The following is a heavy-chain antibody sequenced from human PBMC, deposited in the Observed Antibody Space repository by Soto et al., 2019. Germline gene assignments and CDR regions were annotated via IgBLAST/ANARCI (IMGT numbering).Heavy chain of an antibody. J-gene: IGHJ3*02. Sequence: QVQLVESGGGVVQPGRSLRLSCAASGFTFSSYGMHWVRQAPGKGLEWVAVIWYDGSNKYYADSVKGRFTISRDNSKNKLYLQMNSLRAEDTAVYYCARGGRGDYDIWTGYYREAFDIWGQGTMVTVSS. CDR1: GFTFSSYG. CDR2: IWYDGSNK. D-gene: IGHD3-9*01. V-gene: IGHV3-33*01. CDR3: ARGGRGDYDIWTGYYREAFDI.